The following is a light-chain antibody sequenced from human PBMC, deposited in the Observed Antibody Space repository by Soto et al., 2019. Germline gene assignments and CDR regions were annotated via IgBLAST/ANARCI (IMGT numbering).Light chain of an antibody. CDR3: SSYTSSSTVV. CDR2: DVS. Sequence: QSALTQAASVSGSPGQSITISCTGTSRDAGGSNSVSWYQQHPGKAPKLLIYDVSNRPSGVSNRFSGSKSGNTASLTISGLQAEDEADYYCSSYTSSSTVVFGGGTKLTVL. CDR1: SRDAGGSNS. J-gene: IGLJ2*01. V-gene: IGLV2-14*01.